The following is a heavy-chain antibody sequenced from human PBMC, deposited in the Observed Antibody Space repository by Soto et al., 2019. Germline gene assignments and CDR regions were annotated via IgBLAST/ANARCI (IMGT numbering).Heavy chain of an antibody. V-gene: IGHV3-23*01. D-gene: IGHD1-1*01. CDR3: AKVFSPEQGNYFDY. CDR1: GFTFSNYA. CDR2: ISNSFSDGNT. Sequence: EVQLLESGGGLVQPRGSLRLSCAASGFTFSNYAMNWVRQAPGKGLEWVSAISNSFSDGNTHYADSVKGRFTISRDNDKNTVFLEINSLRAEDTAVYYCAKVFSPEQGNYFDYWGQGTLVTVSS. J-gene: IGHJ4*02.